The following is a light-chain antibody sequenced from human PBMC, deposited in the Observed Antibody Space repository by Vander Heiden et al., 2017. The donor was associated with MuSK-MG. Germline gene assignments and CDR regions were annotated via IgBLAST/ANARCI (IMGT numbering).Light chain of an antibody. Sequence: QSALTQPASVSGSPGQSIPISCTGTSSDIGSYKYVSWYQQHPGKAPKLMIYDVSYRPSGVSNRFSGSKSGNTASLTISGLQAEDEGDYYCSSYTSSSTLVFGGGTKLTVL. J-gene: IGLJ2*01. CDR3: SSYTSSSTLV. V-gene: IGLV2-14*01. CDR1: SSDIGSYKY. CDR2: DVS.